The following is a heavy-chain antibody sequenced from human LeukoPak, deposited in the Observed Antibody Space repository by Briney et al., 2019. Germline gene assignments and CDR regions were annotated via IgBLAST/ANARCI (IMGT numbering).Heavy chain of an antibody. V-gene: IGHV3-21*01. CDR1: GFTFSSYS. Sequence: GGSLRLSCAASGFTFSSYSMNWVRQAPGKGLEWVSSIRSSSSYIYYADSVKGRFTISRDNAKNSLYLQMNSLRAEDTAVYYCATTDSFPDAFDIWGQGTMVTVSS. J-gene: IGHJ3*02. CDR3: ATTDSFPDAFDI. D-gene: IGHD2-15*01. CDR2: IRSSSSYI.